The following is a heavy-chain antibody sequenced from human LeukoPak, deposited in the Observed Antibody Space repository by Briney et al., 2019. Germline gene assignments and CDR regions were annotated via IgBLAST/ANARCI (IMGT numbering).Heavy chain of an antibody. CDR3: AIDPNWGTHS. CDR1: GLTFSSYA. Sequence: GGSLRLSCAASGLTFSSYAMNWVRQASGKGLEWVSGITDNGRKTYYADSVKGRFTISRDNSKNALYLQMNSLRVEDTAVYYCAIDPNWGTHSWGQGTLVTVSS. CDR2: ITDNGRKT. D-gene: IGHD7-27*01. V-gene: IGHV3-23*01. J-gene: IGHJ4*02.